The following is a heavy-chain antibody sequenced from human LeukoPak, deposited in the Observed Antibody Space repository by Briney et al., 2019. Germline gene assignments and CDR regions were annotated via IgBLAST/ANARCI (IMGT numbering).Heavy chain of an antibody. Sequence: GSGPTLVKPTQTLTLTCTFSGFSLSTSGVGVGWIRQPPGKALEWLALIYWDDDKRYSPSLKSRLTITKDTSKNQVVLTMTNMDPVDTATYYCAHSDTYYYDSSGYYYVVYDADAFDIWGQGTMVTVSS. CDR2: IYWDDDK. V-gene: IGHV2-5*02. J-gene: IGHJ3*02. CDR3: AHSDTYYYDSSGYYYVVYDADAFDI. D-gene: IGHD3-22*01. CDR1: GFSLSTSGVG.